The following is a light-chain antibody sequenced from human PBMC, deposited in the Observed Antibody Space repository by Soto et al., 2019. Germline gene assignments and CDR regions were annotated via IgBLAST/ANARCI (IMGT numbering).Light chain of an antibody. CDR2: AAS. CDR1: QSISSY. CDR3: QQSYSTPPIN. J-gene: IGKJ5*01. Sequence: DIQMTHSQSSLSASVLYRVTITFRASQSISSYLNWYQQKPGKAPKLLIYAASSLQSGVPSRFSGSGSGTDFTLTISSLQPEDFATYYCQQSYSTPPINFGQGTRLEIK. V-gene: IGKV1-39*01.